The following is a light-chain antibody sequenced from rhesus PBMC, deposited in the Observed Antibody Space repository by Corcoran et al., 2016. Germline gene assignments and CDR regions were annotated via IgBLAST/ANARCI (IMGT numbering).Light chain of an antibody. CDR2: AAP. J-gene: IGKJ4*01. V-gene: IGKV1-44*02. Sequence: DIQMTQSPSSLSASVGDRVTITCRASQTISSYLAWYQQKPGKVPKLLINAAPSLESGVPSRFSGSGSWTEFTLTISSLQPEDFATYYCQQHNSHPLTFGGGTKVEIK. CDR1: QTISSY. CDR3: QQHNSHPLT.